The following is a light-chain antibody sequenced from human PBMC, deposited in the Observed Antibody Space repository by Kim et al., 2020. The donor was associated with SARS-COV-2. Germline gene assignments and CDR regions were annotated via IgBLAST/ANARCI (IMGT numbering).Light chain of an antibody. CDR3: QSYDSSSHWV. J-gene: IGLJ3*02. CDR1: SGSIASNQ. Sequence: TTTLSCTRSSGSIASNQVQWCQQRPGSATTTVIYEDNQRPSGVPDRFSGSIDSSSNSASLSISGLKTEDEADDHCQSYDSSSHWVFGGGTQLTVL. CDR2: EDN. V-gene: IGLV6-57*03.